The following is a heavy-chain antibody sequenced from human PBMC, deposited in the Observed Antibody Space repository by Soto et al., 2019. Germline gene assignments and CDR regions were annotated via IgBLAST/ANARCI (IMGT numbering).Heavy chain of an antibody. V-gene: IGHV4-4*02. D-gene: IGHD6-19*01. CDR1: GGSISSSNW. CDR2: IYHSGST. Sequence: PSETLSLTCAVSGGSISSSNWWSWVRQPPGKGLEWIGEIYHSGSTNYNPSLKSRVTISVDKSKNQFSLKLSSVTAADTAVYYCAIGYSSGWSPNYYYGMDVWGQGTTVTVSS. CDR3: AIGYSSGWSPNYYYGMDV. J-gene: IGHJ6*02.